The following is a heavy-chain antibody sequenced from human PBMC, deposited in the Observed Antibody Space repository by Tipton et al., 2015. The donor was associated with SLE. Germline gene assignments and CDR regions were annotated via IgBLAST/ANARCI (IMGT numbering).Heavy chain of an antibody. V-gene: IGHV4-59*08. CDR2: IYYSGTT. CDR1: GGSISAYY. J-gene: IGHJ1*01. CDR3: ATNGHGETYEFFTEYLRH. D-gene: IGHD5-12*01. Sequence: TLSLTCTVSGGSISAYYWSWIRQPPGKGLEWTGGIYYSGTTNYNPSLKSRASISADASQNHFSLKLNSVTAADTAVYYCATNGHGETYEFFTEYLRHWGQGTLVTVSS.